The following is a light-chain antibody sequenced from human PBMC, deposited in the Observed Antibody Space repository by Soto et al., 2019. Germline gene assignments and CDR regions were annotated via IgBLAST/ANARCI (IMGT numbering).Light chain of an antibody. Sequence: EIVLTQSPATLSLSPGERATLSCRASQIVSSSLAWYQQKFGQAPRLLIYDASNRATGIPARFSGSGSGTDFTLTISSLEPEDFAVYYCQQRSNWPLTFGGGTKVEIK. CDR1: QIVSSS. J-gene: IGKJ4*01. CDR2: DAS. V-gene: IGKV3-11*01. CDR3: QQRSNWPLT.